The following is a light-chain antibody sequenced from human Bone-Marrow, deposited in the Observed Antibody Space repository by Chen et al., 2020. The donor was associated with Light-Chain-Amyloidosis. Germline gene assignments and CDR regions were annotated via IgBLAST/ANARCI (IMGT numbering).Light chain of an antibody. CDR1: DLPTKY. Sequence: SLELTHPPSVSVPPGQTARITCSGDDLPTKYAYWYQQKPGQAPVLVIHRETERPSGISERFSGSSSGTTATLTISGVQAEDEADYHCQSADSSGTYEVIFGGGTKLTVL. J-gene: IGLJ2*01. V-gene: IGLV3-25*03. CDR2: RET. CDR3: QSADSSGTYEVI.